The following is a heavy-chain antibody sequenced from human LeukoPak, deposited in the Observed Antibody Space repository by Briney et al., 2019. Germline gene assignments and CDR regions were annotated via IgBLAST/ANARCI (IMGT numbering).Heavy chain of an antibody. CDR3: ARVEMATIIDY. CDR1: GGSISSGDYY. CDR2: IYYSGST. V-gene: IGHV4-30-4*01. D-gene: IGHD5-24*01. J-gene: IGHJ4*02. Sequence: TSETLSLTCTVSGGSISSGDYYWSCIRQPPGKGLEWIGYIYYSGSTYYNPPLKSRVTISVDTSKNQFSLKLSSVTAADTAVYYCARVEMATIIDYWGQGTLVTVSS.